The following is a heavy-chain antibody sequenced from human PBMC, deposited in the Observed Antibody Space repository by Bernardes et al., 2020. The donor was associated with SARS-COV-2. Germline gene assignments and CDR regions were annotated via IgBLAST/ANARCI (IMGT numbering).Heavy chain of an antibody. Sequence: ASVKVSCKATGHTSPTYGIGWVRQALGQGLEWMGWISISTGSTTYAEKFLGRVTLTRDSITGTVYMEVRSLTSDDTAVYYCVTSNDEGRQYYDSIMDVWGQGTTVSVSS. D-gene: IGHD1-1*01. CDR3: VTSNDEGRQYYDSIMDV. V-gene: IGHV1-18*01. CDR1: GHTSPTYG. J-gene: IGHJ6*02. CDR2: ISISTGST.